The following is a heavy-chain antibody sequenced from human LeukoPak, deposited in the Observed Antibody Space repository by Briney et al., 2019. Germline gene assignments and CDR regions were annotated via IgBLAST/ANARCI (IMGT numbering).Heavy chain of an antibody. CDR3: ARVRLTELELRTTLATPFDY. Sequence: ASVKVSCKASGGTFSSYAISWVRQAPGQGLEWMGGIIPIFGTANYAQKFQGRVTITADKSTSTAYMELSSLRSEDTAVYYCARVRLTELELRTTLATPFDYWGQGTLVTVSS. CDR1: GGTFSSYA. CDR2: IIPIFGTA. D-gene: IGHD1-7*01. J-gene: IGHJ4*02. V-gene: IGHV1-69*06.